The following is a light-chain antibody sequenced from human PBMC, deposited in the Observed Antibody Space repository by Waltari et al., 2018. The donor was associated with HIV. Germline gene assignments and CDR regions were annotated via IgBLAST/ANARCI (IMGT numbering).Light chain of an antibody. Sequence: SYELIPPPSVSVSRAHTATITCSVDALQKKYAYWYQQRSGQAPVLVIYEDSKRPSGIPGRFSGSSSGTMVTLTISGAQVEDEADYYCYSTDITSHQRVFGGGTKLTVL. CDR2: EDS. V-gene: IGLV3-10*01. CDR3: YSTDITSHQRV. CDR1: ALQKKY. J-gene: IGLJ3*02.